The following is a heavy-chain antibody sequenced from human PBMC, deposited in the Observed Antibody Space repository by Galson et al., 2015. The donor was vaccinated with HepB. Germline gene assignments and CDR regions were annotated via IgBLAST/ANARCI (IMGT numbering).Heavy chain of an antibody. Sequence: SVKVSCKASGYTFTSYAMHWVRQAPGQRLEWMGWINAGNGNTKYSQKFQGRVTITRDTSASTAYMELSSLRSEDTAVYYCAREETPYYDILTGSDYGMDVWGQGTTVTVSS. CDR1: GYTFTSYA. D-gene: IGHD3-9*01. CDR3: AREETPYYDILTGSDYGMDV. J-gene: IGHJ6*02. CDR2: INAGNGNT. V-gene: IGHV1-3*01.